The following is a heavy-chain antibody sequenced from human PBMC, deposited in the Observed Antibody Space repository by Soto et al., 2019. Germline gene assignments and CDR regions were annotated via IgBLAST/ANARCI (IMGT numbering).Heavy chain of an antibody. Sequence: QVQLQESGPGLVKPSGTLSLTCTVSGGSIITSNWWSWIRQPPGKGLEWIGDISHSGSTNYNPSLNSRATIAVDKSNNQFSLNLTSMTAVDTAVYYCARERVVAGTDWFFDIWGRGSLVTVSS. CDR2: ISHSGST. CDR1: GGSIITSNW. J-gene: IGHJ2*01. V-gene: IGHV4-4*02. D-gene: IGHD2-15*01. CDR3: ARERVVAGTDWFFDI.